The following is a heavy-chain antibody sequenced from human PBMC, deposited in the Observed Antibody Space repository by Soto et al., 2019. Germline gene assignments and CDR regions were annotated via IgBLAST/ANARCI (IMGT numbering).Heavy chain of an antibody. CDR3: ARDYGDPNQPNYYYYYYMDV. V-gene: IGHV3-7*01. Sequence: GGSLRLSCAASGFTFSSYWMSWVRQAPGKGLEWVANIKQDGSEKYYLDSVKSRFTISRDNAKNSLYLQMNSLRAEDTAVYYCARDYGDPNQPNYYYYYYMDVWGKGTTVTVSS. J-gene: IGHJ6*03. CDR2: IKQDGSEK. D-gene: IGHD4-17*01. CDR1: GFTFSSYW.